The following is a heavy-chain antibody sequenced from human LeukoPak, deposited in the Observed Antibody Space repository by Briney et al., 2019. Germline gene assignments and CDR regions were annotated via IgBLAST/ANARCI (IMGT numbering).Heavy chain of an antibody. Sequence: SETLSLTCAVYGGSFSGYCWSWIRQPPGKGLEWIGEINHSGSTNYNPSLKSRVTISVDTSKNQFSLKLSSVTAADTAVYYCASRRITIFGVVKYYMDVWGKGTTVTVSS. J-gene: IGHJ6*03. D-gene: IGHD3-3*01. V-gene: IGHV4-34*01. CDR2: INHSGST. CDR1: GGSFSGYC. CDR3: ASRRITIFGVVKYYMDV.